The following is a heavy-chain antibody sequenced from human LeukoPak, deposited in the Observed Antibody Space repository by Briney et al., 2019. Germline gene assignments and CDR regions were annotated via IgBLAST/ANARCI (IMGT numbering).Heavy chain of an antibody. CDR1: GGSISSGDYY. CDR2: IYYSGST. J-gene: IGHJ3*02. CDR3: ARDHIAAAGISDAFDI. V-gene: IGHV4-30-4*08. D-gene: IGHD6-13*01. Sequence: SETLSLTCTVSGGSISSGDYYWSWIRQPPGKGLEWIGYIYYSGSTYCNPSLKSRVTISVDTSKNQFSLKLSSVTAADTAVYYCARDHIAAAGISDAFDIWGQGTMVTVSS.